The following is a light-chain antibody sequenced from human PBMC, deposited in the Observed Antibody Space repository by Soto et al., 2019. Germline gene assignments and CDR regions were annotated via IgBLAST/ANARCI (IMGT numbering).Light chain of an antibody. CDR1: SSDIGGYNS. J-gene: IGLJ2*01. Sequence: ALTQPASVSGSPGQSITISCTGTSSDIGGYNSVSWYQQHPGKAPKVMIYEVSNRPSGVSNRFSGSKSGNTASLTISGLQAEDEADYYCSSYTSSSTLFGGGTKLTVL. CDR3: SSYTSSSTL. V-gene: IGLV2-14*01. CDR2: EVS.